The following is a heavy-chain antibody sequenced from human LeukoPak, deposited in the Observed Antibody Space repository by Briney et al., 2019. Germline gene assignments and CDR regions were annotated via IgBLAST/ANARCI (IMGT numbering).Heavy chain of an antibody. CDR2: IWYDGSNK. Sequence: GGSLRLSCAASGFTFSSYGMHWVRQAPGKGLEWVAVIWYDGSNKYYADSVKGRFTISRDNSKNTLYLQMNSLRAEDTAVYYCARDYYDSSGYYDSPNYYYYGMDVWGQGTTVTVSS. CDR3: ARDYYDSSGYYDSPNYYYYGMDV. J-gene: IGHJ6*02. D-gene: IGHD3-22*01. V-gene: IGHV3-33*01. CDR1: GFTFSSYG.